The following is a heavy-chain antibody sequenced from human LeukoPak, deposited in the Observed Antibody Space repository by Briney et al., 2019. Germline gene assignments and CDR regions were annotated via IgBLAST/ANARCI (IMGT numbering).Heavy chain of an antibody. CDR3: AKVPLVVPAAMYGGFYFDY. J-gene: IGHJ4*02. V-gene: IGHV3-23*01. D-gene: IGHD2-2*01. CDR2: ISGSGGST. CDR1: GLTFSSYA. Sequence: PGGSLRLSCAASGLTFSSYAMSWVRQAPGKGLEWVSAISGSGGSTYYADSVKGRFTISRDNSKNTLYLQMNSLRAEDTAVYYCAKVPLVVPAAMYGGFYFDYWGQGTLVTVSS.